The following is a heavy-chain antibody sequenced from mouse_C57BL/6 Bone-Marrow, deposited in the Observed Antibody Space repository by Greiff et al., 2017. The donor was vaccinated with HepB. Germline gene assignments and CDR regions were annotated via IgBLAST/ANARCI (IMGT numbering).Heavy chain of an antibody. D-gene: IGHD3-3*01. CDR2: IDPNSGGT. J-gene: IGHJ4*01. CDR3: SRNGGTEYYAMDY. Sequence: QVHVKQPGAELVKPGASVKLSCKASGYTFTSYWMHWVKQRPGRGLEWIGRIDPNSGGTKYNEKFTSKATLTVDKPSSTAYMQRSSLTSEDSAVYYGSRNGGTEYYAMDYWGQGTSVTVSS. CDR1: GYTFTSYW. V-gene: IGHV1-72*01.